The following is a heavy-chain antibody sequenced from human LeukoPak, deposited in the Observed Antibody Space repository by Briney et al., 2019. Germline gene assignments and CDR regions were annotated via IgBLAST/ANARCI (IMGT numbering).Heavy chain of an antibody. CDR3: AKDYYDSSGWYYYGMDV. CDR2: VWYTGTDK. J-gene: IGHJ6*02. CDR1: GFTFSHYG. Sequence: AGGSLRLSCAASGFTFSHYGIHWVRQAPGKGLEWVAVVWYTGTDKYYTDSVKGRFTVSRDNSKNTLYLQMNSLRAEDTAVYYCAKDYYDSSGWYYYGMDVWGQGTTVTVSS. D-gene: IGHD3-22*01. V-gene: IGHV3-33*06.